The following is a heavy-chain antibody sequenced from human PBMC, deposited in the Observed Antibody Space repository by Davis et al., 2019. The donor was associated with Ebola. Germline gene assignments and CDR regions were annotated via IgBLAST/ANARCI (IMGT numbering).Heavy chain of an antibody. CDR2: ISSSSSYI. CDR1: GFTFSSYS. J-gene: IGHJ4*02. Sequence: GGSLRLSCAASGFTFSSYSMNWVRQAPGKGLEWVSSISSSSSYIYYADSVKGRFTISRDNAKNSLYLQMNSLKTEDTAVYYCTRTRSGSYEVFDYWGQGTLVTVSS. CDR3: TRTRSGSYEVFDY. V-gene: IGHV3-21*04. D-gene: IGHD3-10*01.